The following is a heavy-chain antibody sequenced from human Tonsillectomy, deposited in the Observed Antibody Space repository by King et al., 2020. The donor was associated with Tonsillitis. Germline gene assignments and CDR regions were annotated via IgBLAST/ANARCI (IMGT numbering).Heavy chain of an antibody. CDR1: GFTFSSYE. V-gene: IGHV3-48*03. CDR3: ARGSYYYYYMDV. CDR2: IGSSGSTI. J-gene: IGHJ6*03. Sequence: QLVQSGGGLVQPGGSLRLSCAASGFTFSSYEMNWVRQAPGKGLEWVSYIGSSGSTIYYADSVKGRFTISRHDAKNSLYLQMNSLGAEDTAVYYCARGSYYYYYMDVWGKGTTVAVSS.